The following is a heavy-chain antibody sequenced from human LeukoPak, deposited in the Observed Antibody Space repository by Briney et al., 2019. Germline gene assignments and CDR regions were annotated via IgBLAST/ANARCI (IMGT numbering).Heavy chain of an antibody. CDR3: ARSLPLWSGYLSHRWFDP. V-gene: IGHV4-34*01. J-gene: IGHJ5*02. CDR2: INHSGST. Sequence: SETLSLTCAVYGGSFSGYCWSWIRQPPGKGLEWIGEINHSGSTNYNPSLKSRVTISVDTFKNQFSLKLSSVTAADTAVYYCARSLPLWSGYLSHRWFDPWGQGTLVTVSS. D-gene: IGHD3-3*01. CDR1: GGSFSGYC.